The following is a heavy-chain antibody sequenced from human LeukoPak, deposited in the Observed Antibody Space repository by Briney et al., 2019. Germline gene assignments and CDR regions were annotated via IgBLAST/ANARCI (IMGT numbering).Heavy chain of an antibody. V-gene: IGHV3-30*02. CDR1: GLTFSGYD. J-gene: IGHJ6*02. CDR2: IRYDGSRE. D-gene: IGHD2-15*01. CDR3: ARDFGGV. Sequence: GGSLRLSCRTSGLTFSGYDMHWVRQAPGKGLEWVSFIRYDGSREFYADSVKDRFAISRDNSKNTLYLQMNSLRAEDTAVYYCARDFGGVWGQGITVTVSS.